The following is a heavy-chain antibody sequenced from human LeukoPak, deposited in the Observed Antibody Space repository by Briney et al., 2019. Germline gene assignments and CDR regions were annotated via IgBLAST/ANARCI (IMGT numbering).Heavy chain of an antibody. CDR3: AKDGGDSYYYYYGMDV. V-gene: IGHV3-30*18. CDR2: ISYDGSNK. Sequence: GRSLRLSCAASGFTFSSYGMHWVRQAPGKGLEWVAVISYDGSNKYYADSVKGRFTISRDNSKNTLYLQMNSLRAEDTAVYYCAKDGGDSYYYYYGMDVWGQGTTVTVSS. J-gene: IGHJ6*02. CDR1: GFTFSSYG. D-gene: IGHD2-21*02.